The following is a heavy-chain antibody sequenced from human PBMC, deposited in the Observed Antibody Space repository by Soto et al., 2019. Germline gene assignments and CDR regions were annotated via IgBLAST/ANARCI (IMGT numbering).Heavy chain of an antibody. CDR1: GGSISSSPYY. V-gene: IGHV4-39*01. CDR3: ARSKFRYDYVWGSYRPNWFDP. Sequence: EPLSLTCTVAGGSISSSPYYWGWIRQPPGKGWEWIGSIYYSGSTYYNLFLKSRVTMSVDTSKKQFSLKLSSVTSEDTAVYYCARSKFRYDYVWGSYRPNWFDPWGQGTLVTVS. D-gene: IGHD3-16*02. J-gene: IGHJ5*02. CDR2: IYYSGST.